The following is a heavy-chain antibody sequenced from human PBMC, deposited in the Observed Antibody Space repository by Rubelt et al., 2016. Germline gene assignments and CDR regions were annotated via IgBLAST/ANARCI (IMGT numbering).Heavy chain of an antibody. Sequence: QVQLQESGPGLVKASETLSLTCNVSGVSISPYYWSWIRQPPGKGLEWLAHMDVSGSTYNPSLNIRVTMSINTSKNQVSLRLRSVTAADTAVYFCARLPAILKPHWYFDLCGRGTMVTVSS. D-gene: IGHD2-8*01. CDR1: GVSISPYY. J-gene: IGHJ2*01. V-gene: IGHV4-4*09. CDR3: ARLPAILKPHWYFDL. CDR2: MDVSGST.